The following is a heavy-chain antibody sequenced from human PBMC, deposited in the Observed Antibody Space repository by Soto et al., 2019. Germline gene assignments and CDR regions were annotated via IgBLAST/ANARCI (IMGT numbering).Heavy chain of an antibody. D-gene: IGHD2-8*01. V-gene: IGHV3-23*01. CDR1: GFTFNDYA. Sequence: EVQLLESGGDLVQPGRSLRLSCAASGFTFNDYALTWVRQVPGKGLEWVSSLSSRGYSTHYAESVKGRFTISRDNIKNTVYLQMNRLRAGETAVYYCARDRAVYCSNGICPDAFDIWGQGTLVTVSS. CDR2: LSSRGYST. J-gene: IGHJ3*02. CDR3: ARDRAVYCSNGICPDAFDI.